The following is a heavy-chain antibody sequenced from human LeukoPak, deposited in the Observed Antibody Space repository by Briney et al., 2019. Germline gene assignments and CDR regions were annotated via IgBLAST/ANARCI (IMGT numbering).Heavy chain of an antibody. V-gene: IGHV3-7*04. D-gene: IGHD3-22*01. CDR2: IKQDGSEK. CDR3: ARDEHQYYSESSGRFDF. Sequence: GGSLRLSCAASGFTVSSNYMSWVRQAPGKGLEWVANIKQDGSEKYYVDSARGRFTISRDNAKNSLYLQMNSLRAEDTAVYYCARDEHQYYSESSGRFDFWGQGVLVTVSS. CDR1: GFTVSSNY. J-gene: IGHJ4*02.